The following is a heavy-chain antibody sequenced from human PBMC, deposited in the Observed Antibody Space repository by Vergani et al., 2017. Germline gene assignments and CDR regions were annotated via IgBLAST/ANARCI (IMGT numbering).Heavy chain of an antibody. V-gene: IGHV4-39*01. Sequence: QLQLQESGPGLVKPSETLSLTCTVSGGSISSGSYYWGWIRQPPGKGLEWIGSIYYSGSTYYNPSLKSRVTISVDTSKNQFSLKLSSVTAADTAVYYCARQDLRIAVAYNWFDPWGQGTLVTVSS. CDR2: IYYSGST. D-gene: IGHD6-19*01. CDR1: GGSISSGSYY. J-gene: IGHJ5*02. CDR3: ARQDLRIAVAYNWFDP.